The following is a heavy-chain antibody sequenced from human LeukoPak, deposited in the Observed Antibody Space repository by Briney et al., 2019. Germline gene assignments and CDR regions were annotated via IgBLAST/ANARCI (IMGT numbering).Heavy chain of an antibody. CDR3: ARGQTIVGATGDF. CDR2: INHSGST. CDR1: GGSFSGYY. D-gene: IGHD1-26*01. J-gene: IGHJ4*02. V-gene: IGHV4-34*01. Sequence: KPSQTLSLTCAVYGGSFSGYYWSWIRQPPRKGLEWIGEINHSGSTNYNPSLKSRVTISVDTSKNQFSVKLSSVTAADTAVYYCARGQTIVGATGDFWGQGTLVTVSS.